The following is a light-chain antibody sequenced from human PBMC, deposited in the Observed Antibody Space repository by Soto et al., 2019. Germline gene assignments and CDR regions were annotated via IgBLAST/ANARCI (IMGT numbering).Light chain of an antibody. V-gene: IGLV2-23*01. CDR3: CSYVGSSGFNYV. CDR1: SSDVGSYNL. J-gene: IGLJ1*01. CDR2: EGS. Sequence: QSALTQPASVSGSPGQSITISCTGTSSDVGSYNLVSWYQQHPGKAPKLMIYEGSKWPSGVSPRFSGSKSGNTASLTISGLQAEDEADYYCCSYVGSSGFNYVFGSGTKLTVL.